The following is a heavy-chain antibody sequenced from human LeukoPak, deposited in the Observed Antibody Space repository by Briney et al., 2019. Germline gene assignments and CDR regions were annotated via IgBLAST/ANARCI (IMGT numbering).Heavy chain of an antibody. J-gene: IGHJ4*02. CDR3: ARGGRDVVVVAATHFDY. CDR1: GGSISSSSYY. D-gene: IGHD2-15*01. CDR2: IYYSGST. Sequence: SETLSLTCTVSGGSISSSSYYWGWIRQPPGKGLEWIGTIYYSGSTYYNPSLKSRVTISVDTSKNQFSLKLSSVTAADTAVYYCARGGRDVVVVAATHFDYWGQGTLVTVSS. V-gene: IGHV4-39*01.